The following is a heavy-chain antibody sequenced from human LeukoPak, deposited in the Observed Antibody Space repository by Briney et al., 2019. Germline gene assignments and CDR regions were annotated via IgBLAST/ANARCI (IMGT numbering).Heavy chain of an antibody. Sequence: PGGSLRLSCVASGFSLRAYDLIWVRQAPGKGLDWVSIINGGGDIMMYEDSVKGRFTISRDNSKNTFYLQMNSLRVEDTAVYYCAMRDRGYGLDIWGQGTMVTVSS. CDR1: GFSLRAYD. J-gene: IGHJ3*02. V-gene: IGHV3-23*01. D-gene: IGHD3-10*01. CDR2: INGGGDIM. CDR3: AMRDRGYGLDI.